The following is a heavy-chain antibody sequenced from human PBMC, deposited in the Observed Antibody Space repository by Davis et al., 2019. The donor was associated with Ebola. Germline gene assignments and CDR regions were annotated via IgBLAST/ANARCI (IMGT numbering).Heavy chain of an antibody. CDR2: IIPILGIA. V-gene: IGHV1-69*02. CDR3: ARTPEPRAIPGIAVAGEYYFDY. D-gene: IGHD6-19*01. CDR1: GGTFSSYT. J-gene: IGHJ4*02. Sequence: SVKVSCKASGGTFSSYTISWVRQAPGQGLEWMGRIIPILGIANYAQKFQGRVTITADKSTSTAYMELSSLRSEDTAVYYCARTPEPRAIPGIAVAGEYYFDYWGQGTLVTVSS.